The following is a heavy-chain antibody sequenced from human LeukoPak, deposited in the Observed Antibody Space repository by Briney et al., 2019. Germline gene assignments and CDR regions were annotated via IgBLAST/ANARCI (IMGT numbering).Heavy chain of an antibody. CDR1: GHTLTDLS. Sequence: GASVKVSCKVSGHTLTDLSIYWVRQAPGKGLEWMGGFDRADGETIYAQNFKGRVTMTEDPSTDTAYMELSSLKSEDTAVYYCATISNGFYGMDVWGQGTTVTVSS. CDR2: FDRADGET. CDR3: ATISNGFYGMDV. J-gene: IGHJ6*02. D-gene: IGHD3-22*01. V-gene: IGHV1-24*01.